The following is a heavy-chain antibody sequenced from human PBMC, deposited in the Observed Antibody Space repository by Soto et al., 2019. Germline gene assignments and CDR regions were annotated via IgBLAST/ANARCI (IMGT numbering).Heavy chain of an antibody. V-gene: IGHV4-30-2*01. CDR3: ARGRGDYPYYFDY. Sequence: QLQLQESGSGLVKPSQTLSLTCTLSGGSISSGCYSWSWIRHPPGKCLECIGYIYHSGTTYYNPSLKRRVTISVDASKNQFSLKLTSVTAADTAVYFCARGRGDYPYYFDYWGQGTLVTVSS. D-gene: IGHD4-17*01. CDR1: GGSISSGCYS. CDR2: IYHSGTT. J-gene: IGHJ4*02.